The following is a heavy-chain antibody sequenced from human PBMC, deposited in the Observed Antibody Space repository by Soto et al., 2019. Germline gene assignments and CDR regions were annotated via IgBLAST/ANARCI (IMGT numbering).Heavy chain of an antibody. D-gene: IGHD3-3*01. V-gene: IGHV3-33*01. Sequence: GGSLRLSCAASGFTFSSYGMHWVRQAPGKGLEWVAVIWYDGSNKYYADSVKGRFTISRDNSKNTLYLQMNSLRAEDTAVYYCAFHFGVVPFRYYYYGMDVWGQGTTVTVSS. CDR3: AFHFGVVPFRYYYYGMDV. CDR1: GFTFSSYG. CDR2: IWYDGSNK. J-gene: IGHJ6*02.